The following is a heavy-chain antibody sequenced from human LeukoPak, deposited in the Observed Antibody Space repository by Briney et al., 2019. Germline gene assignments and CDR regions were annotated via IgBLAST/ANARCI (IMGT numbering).Heavy chain of an antibody. CDR3: AREPRINMSPDAFDF. CDR1: GYTFTDYY. V-gene: IGHV1-2*02. CDR2: IKSNSGGI. Sequence: ASVKVSCKTSGYTFTDYYLHWVRQAPGQGLEWMGWIKSNSGGIHYSQKFQDRVSITRDTSTNTVYMELSSLTSGDTAIYYCAREPRINMSPDAFDFWGQGTLVTVFS. D-gene: IGHD3-10*02. J-gene: IGHJ3*01.